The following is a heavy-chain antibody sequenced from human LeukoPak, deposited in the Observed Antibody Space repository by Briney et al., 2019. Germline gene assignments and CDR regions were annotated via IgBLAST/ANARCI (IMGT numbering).Heavy chain of an antibody. D-gene: IGHD3-10*01. Sequence: GGSLRLSCAASGFTFSSYAMSWVRQAPGKGLEWVSGISGSGGNTYNADSVKGRFTISRDNSKNTLYLQLNSLRADDTAVYYCAKSESGSFGYWGQGTLVTVSS. V-gene: IGHV3-23*01. CDR2: ISGSGGNT. CDR3: AKSESGSFGY. CDR1: GFTFSSYA. J-gene: IGHJ4*02.